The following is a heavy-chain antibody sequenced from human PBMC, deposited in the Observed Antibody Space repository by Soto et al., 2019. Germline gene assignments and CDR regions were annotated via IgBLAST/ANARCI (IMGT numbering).Heavy chain of an antibody. Sequence: QVQLVQSGAEVKKPGASVKVSCKASGYTFTSYGISWVRQAPRQGLEWMGWISAYNGNTNYAQKLQGRVTMTTDTSTSTAYMELRSLGSDVTAVYYCASGWFGEFVYYFDYWGQGTLVTVSS. D-gene: IGHD3-10*01. V-gene: IGHV1-18*01. CDR1: GYTFTSYG. CDR3: ASGWFGEFVYYFDY. J-gene: IGHJ4*02. CDR2: ISAYNGNT.